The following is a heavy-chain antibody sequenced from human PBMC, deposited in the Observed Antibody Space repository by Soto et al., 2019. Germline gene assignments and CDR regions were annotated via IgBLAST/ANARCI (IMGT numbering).Heavy chain of an antibody. J-gene: IGHJ4*02. CDR3: ARESRTTYYDFWSGYYTFDY. CDR2: INPSGGST. V-gene: IGHV1-46*01. D-gene: IGHD3-3*01. CDR1: GYTFTSYY. Sequence: ASVKVSCKASGYTFTSYYMHWVRQAPGQGLEWMGIINPSGGSTSYAQKFQGRVTMTRDTSTSTVYMELSSLRSEDTAVYYCARESRTTYYDFWSGYYTFDYWGQGTLVTVSS.